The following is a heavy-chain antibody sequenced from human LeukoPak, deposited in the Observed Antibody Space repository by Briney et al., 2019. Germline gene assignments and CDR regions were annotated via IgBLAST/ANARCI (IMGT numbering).Heavy chain of an antibody. D-gene: IGHD1-26*01. CDR2: ISASGVMT. CDR1: GFTFTNYA. V-gene: IGHV3-23*01. CDR3: AKDRSIGTYYTFDH. Sequence: PGGSLRLSCAASGFTFTNYAMTWVRQAPGKGLEWVSSISASGVMTYYADSAKGRFTVSRDNSKNSLYLQMNSLTAADTAVYYCAKDRSIGTYYTFDHWGQGTLVTVSS. J-gene: IGHJ4*02.